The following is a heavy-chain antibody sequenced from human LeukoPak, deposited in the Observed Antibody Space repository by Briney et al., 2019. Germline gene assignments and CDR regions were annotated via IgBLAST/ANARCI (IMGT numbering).Heavy chain of an antibody. V-gene: IGHV4-4*07. CDR1: GGSISSYY. CDR2: IYTSGST. D-gene: IGHD3-3*01. CDR3: ARVTVLRFLEWLEVYYYYYYMDV. J-gene: IGHJ6*03. Sequence: SETLSLTCTVSGGSISSYYWSWIRQPAGKGLEWIGRIYTSGSTNYNPSLKSRVTMSVDTSKNQFSLKLSSVTAADTAVYYCARVTVLRFLEWLEVYYYYYYMDVWGKGTTVTVSS.